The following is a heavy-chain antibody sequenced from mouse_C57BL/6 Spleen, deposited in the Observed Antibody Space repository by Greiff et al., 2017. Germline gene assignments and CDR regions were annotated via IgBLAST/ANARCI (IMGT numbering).Heavy chain of an antibody. Sequence: VKLVESGPGLVQPSQSLSITCTVSGFSLTSYGVHWVRQSPGKGLEWLGVIWSGGSTDYNAAFISRLSISKDNSKCQVFFKMNSLQADDTAIYYCARAITTVFDYWGQGTTLTVSS. V-gene: IGHV2-2*01. D-gene: IGHD1-1*01. J-gene: IGHJ2*01. CDR1: GFSLTSYG. CDR3: ARAITTVFDY. CDR2: IWSGGST.